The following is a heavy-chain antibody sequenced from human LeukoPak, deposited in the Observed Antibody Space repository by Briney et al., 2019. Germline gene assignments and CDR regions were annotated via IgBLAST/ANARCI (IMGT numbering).Heavy chain of an antibody. Sequence: PSETLSLTCTVSGYSISSGYYWSWIRQPAGKGLEWIGRIYTSGSTNYNPSLKSRVTISVDTSKNQFSLKLSSVTAADTAVYYCAREGSSGWYVDYWGQGTLVTVSS. CDR2: IYTSGST. CDR1: GYSISSGYY. V-gene: IGHV4-61*02. CDR3: AREGSSGWYVDY. J-gene: IGHJ4*02. D-gene: IGHD6-19*01.